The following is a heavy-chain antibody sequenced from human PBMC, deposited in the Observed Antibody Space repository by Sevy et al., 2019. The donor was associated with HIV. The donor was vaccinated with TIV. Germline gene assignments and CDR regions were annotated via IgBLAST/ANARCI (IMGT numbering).Heavy chain of an antibody. CDR3: ARGYSGYDYARRMFDY. CDR2: ISAYNGNT. Sequence: ASVKVSCKASGYTFTSYGISWVRQAPGQGLEWMGWISAYNGNTNYAQKLQGRVTKTPDTSTSTAYMGLRSLRSDGTAVYYCARGYSGYDYARRMFDYWGQGTLVTVSS. J-gene: IGHJ4*02. D-gene: IGHD5-12*01. CDR1: GYTFTSYG. V-gene: IGHV1-18*01.